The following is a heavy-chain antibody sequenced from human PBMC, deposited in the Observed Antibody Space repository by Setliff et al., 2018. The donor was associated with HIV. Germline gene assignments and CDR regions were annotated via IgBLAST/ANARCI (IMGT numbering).Heavy chain of an antibody. Sequence: LSLTCTVSGFSISSDYYGGWIRQPPGKGLEWIGSIYHSGSTYYNPSLQSRVTMAVDTSKNQFSLKLSSVTAADTAVYYCASYYGADEPSYYFDFWSQGTQVTVSS. V-gene: IGHV4-38-2*02. D-gene: IGHD3-22*01. CDR2: IYHSGST. CDR3: ASYYGADEPSYYFDF. CDR1: GFSISSDYY. J-gene: IGHJ4*02.